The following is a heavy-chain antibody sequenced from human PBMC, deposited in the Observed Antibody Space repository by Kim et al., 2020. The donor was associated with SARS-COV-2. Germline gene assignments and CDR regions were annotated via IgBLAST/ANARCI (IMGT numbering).Heavy chain of an antibody. V-gene: IGHV5-51*01. D-gene: IGHD6-13*01. CDR3: ARQSGGIAAADP. Sequence: RYSPSFQGQVTISADKSISTAYLQWSSLKASDTAMYYCARQSGGIAAADPWGQGTLVTVSS. J-gene: IGHJ5*02.